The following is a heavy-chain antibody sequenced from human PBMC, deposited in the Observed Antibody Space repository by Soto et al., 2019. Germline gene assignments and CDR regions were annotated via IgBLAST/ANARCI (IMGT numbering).Heavy chain of an antibody. D-gene: IGHD3-10*01. CDR3: ARDRTTMVRGNAFDI. J-gene: IGHJ3*02. Sequence: QVRLVQSGAEVKKPGASVKVSCKASGYTFTGYYMHWVRQAPGQGLEWMGWINPNSGGTNYAQKFQGWVTMTRDTSISTAYMELSRLRSDDTAVYYCARDRTTMVRGNAFDIWGQGTMVTVSS. CDR2: INPNSGGT. CDR1: GYTFTGYY. V-gene: IGHV1-2*04.